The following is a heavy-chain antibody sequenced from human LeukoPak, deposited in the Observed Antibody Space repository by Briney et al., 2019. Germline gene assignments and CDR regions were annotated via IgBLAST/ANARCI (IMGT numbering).Heavy chain of an antibody. D-gene: IGHD1-26*01. CDR1: GYTFTGYY. CDR2: INPNSGGT. CDR3: ARSDGSYGSDALDI. V-gene: IGHV1-2*02. Sequence: ASVKVSCKASGYTFTGYYMHWVRQAPGQGLEWMGWINPNSGGTNYAQKFQGRVTMTRDTSISTAYMELSRLRSDDTAVYYCARSDGSYGSDALDIWGQGTMVTVSS. J-gene: IGHJ3*02.